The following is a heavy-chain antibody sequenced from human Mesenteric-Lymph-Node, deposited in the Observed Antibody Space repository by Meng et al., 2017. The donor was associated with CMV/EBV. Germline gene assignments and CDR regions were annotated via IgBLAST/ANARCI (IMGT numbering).Heavy chain of an antibody. J-gene: IGHJ3*02. D-gene: IGHD3-3*01. CDR1: GFTFSNAW. CDR3: ARVMGTYYDFWSGEDAFDI. Sequence: LSLTCAASGFTFSNAWMSWIRQAPGKGLEWVSYISSSGSTIYYADSVKGRFTISRDNAKNSLYLQMNSLRAEDTAVYYCARVMGTYYDFWSGEDAFDIWGQGTMVTVSS. V-gene: IGHV3-11*01. CDR2: ISSSGSTI.